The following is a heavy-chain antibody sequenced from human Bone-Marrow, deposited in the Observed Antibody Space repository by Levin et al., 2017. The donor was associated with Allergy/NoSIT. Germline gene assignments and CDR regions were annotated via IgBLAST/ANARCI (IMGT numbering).Heavy chain of an antibody. V-gene: IGHV3-30-3*01. CDR1: GFTFSTFT. CDR3: ARERRYFYDSSGFYPTYYYNYGLDV. Sequence: GGSLRLSCAASGFTFSTFTMHWVRQTPGAGLEWVAFISDDVANTFYADSFKGRFTISRDNSQNALYLHMVRLREEDTAVYYCARERRYFYDSSGFYPTYYYNYGLDVWGQGMAVTVSS. J-gene: IGHJ6*02. CDR2: ISDDVANT. D-gene: IGHD3-22*01.